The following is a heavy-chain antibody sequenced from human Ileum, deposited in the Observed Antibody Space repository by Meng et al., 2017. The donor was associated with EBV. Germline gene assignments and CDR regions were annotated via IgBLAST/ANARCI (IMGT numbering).Heavy chain of an antibody. CDR2: INESGST. CDR3: RNAFCSAAVGCSDY. D-gene: IGHD3-3*01. V-gene: IGHV4-34*01. CDR1: GGSFRGNY. J-gene: IGHJ4*02. Sequence: QGQLQQWGAGLLKPSETLSITCADYGGSFRGNYWSWIRQSPGKRLEWIGEINESGSTNYNPSLKSRVTILMDTSKNQFSLKLTSVTAADAAVYYCRNAFCSAAVGCSDYWGQGTLVTVSS.